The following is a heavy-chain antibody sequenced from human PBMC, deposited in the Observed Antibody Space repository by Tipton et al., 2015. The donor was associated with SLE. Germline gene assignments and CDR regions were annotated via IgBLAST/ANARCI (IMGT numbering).Heavy chain of an antibody. CDR1: GFTFSNYE. V-gene: IGHV3-48*03. D-gene: IGHD1-7*01. CDR3: ARSMEYNWNYGGAFDI. J-gene: IGHJ3*02. CDR2: ISGGGNSI. Sequence: GSLRLSCAASGFTFSNYEMNWVRQAPGKGLDWISFISGGGNSIYYADSLKGRFTISRDNAKNSLYLQMNSLRADDTAVYYCARSMEYNWNYGGAFDIWGEGTVVTVSS.